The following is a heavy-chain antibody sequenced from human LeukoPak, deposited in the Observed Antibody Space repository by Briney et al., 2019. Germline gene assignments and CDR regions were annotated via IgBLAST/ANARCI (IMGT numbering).Heavy chain of an antibody. CDR1: GGSISGYY. D-gene: IGHD6-19*01. V-gene: IGHV4-59*08. CDR3: ARGNHSSGDAFDI. Sequence: PSETLSLTCTVSGGSISGYYCIWIRQPPGKGLEWVGYIYYSGSTSYNPSLRSRVTISVDTTKNQFSLKVSSVTASDTAVYYCARGNHSSGDAFDIWGRGTKVTVSS. CDR2: IYYSGST. J-gene: IGHJ3*02.